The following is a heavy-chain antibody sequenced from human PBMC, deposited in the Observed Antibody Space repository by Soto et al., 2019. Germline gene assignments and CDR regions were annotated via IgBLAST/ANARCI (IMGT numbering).Heavy chain of an antibody. J-gene: IGHJ4*02. CDR2: ISSTGMKQ. CDR1: GFSFSDYS. CDR3: ARESWYSDSSGNYYSNYFDS. Sequence: ESGGGVVQPGRSLSLSCAASGFSFSDYSMHWVRQAPGKGLEWVASISSTGMKQYYGDSVKGRLTISRDTSKNTLYLQMSSLRVEDTAVYYCARESWYSDSSGNYYSNYFDSWGQGTLVTVSS. V-gene: IGHV3-30*04. D-gene: IGHD3-22*01.